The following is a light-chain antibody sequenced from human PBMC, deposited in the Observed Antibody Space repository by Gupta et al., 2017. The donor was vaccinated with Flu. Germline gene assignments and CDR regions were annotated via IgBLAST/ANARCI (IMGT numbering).Light chain of an antibody. V-gene: IGLV3-25*02. CDR2: KDP. CDR1: ALAKQY. CDR3: QSVDSTGTYVV. J-gene: IGLJ3*02. Sequence: SYELTQPPSVSVSPGQTARITCSGDALAKQYAFWYQQKPGQAPVLVILKDPERPSGIPERFSGSSSGTTVTLTISGVQAEDEADYYCQSVDSTGTYVVFGGGTKVTVL.